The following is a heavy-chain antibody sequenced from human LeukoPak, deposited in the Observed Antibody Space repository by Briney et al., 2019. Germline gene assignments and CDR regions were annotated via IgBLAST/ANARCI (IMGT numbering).Heavy chain of an antibody. D-gene: IGHD6-19*01. CDR3: ARGPAVAGRTRYSYMDA. J-gene: IGHJ6*03. CDR1: GGTFSSYA. CDR2: IIPIFGTA. Sequence: SVKVSCKASGGTFSSYAISWVRQAPGQGLEWMGGIIPIFGTANYAQKFQGRVTITTDESTSTAYMELSSLRSEDTAVYYCARGPAVAGRTRYSYMDAWGKGTTVTVSS. V-gene: IGHV1-69*05.